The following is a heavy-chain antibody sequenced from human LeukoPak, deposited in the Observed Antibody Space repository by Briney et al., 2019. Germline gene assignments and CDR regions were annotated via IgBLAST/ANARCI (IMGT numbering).Heavy chain of an antibody. Sequence: GGSLRLSCSASGVTFSSYAMRWVRQAPGKGLEYVSAICSNGGSTYYADSVRGRFTISRHNSKNPLYLQMSSLRPEDTAMYYCVKGIVVVTARAFDYWGQGTLVTVSS. CDR2: ICSNGGST. J-gene: IGHJ4*02. CDR1: GVTFSSYA. D-gene: IGHD2-21*02. CDR3: VKGIVVVTARAFDY. V-gene: IGHV3-64D*06.